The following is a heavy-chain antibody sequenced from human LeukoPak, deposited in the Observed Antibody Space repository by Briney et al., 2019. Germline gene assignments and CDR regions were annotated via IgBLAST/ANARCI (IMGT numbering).Heavy chain of an antibody. D-gene: IGHD3-22*01. CDR1: GGSISSGDYY. V-gene: IGHV4-30-4*01. J-gene: IGHJ1*01. CDR3: ADYYDSSGYYYGEYFQH. Sequence: SETLSLTCTVSGGSISSGDYYWSWIRQPPGKGLEWIGYIYYSGSTYYNPSLKSRVTISVDTPKNQFSLKLSSVTAADTAVYYCADYYDSSGYYYGEYFQHWGQGTLVTVSS. CDR2: IYYSGST.